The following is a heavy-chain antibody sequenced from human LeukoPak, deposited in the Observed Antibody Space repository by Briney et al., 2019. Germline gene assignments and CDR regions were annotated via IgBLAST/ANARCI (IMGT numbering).Heavy chain of an antibody. CDR3: ARVRSSWSDYYYYMDV. V-gene: IGHV3-21*01. D-gene: IGHD6-13*01. J-gene: IGHJ6*03. Sequence: PGGSLRLSCAASGFTFSSYSMNWVRQAPGKGLEWVSSISSSSSYIYYADSVKGRFTISRDNAKNSLYLQMNSLRAEDTAVYYCARVRSSWSDYYYYMDVWGKGTTVTVSS. CDR2: ISSSSSYI. CDR1: GFTFSSYS.